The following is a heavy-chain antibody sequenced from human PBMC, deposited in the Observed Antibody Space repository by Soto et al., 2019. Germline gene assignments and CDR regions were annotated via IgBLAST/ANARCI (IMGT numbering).Heavy chain of an antibody. J-gene: IGHJ4*02. Sequence: GGSLRLSCGASGFTFSSYGMHWVRQAPGKGLEWVAVISSDGSNKYYGDSVKGRFTISRDNSKNTLYLQMNSLRAEDTAVYYCAKSVTGTYYFDYWGQGTLVTVSS. CDR3: AKSVTGTYYFDY. CDR2: ISSDGSNK. D-gene: IGHD6-19*01. V-gene: IGHV3-30*18. CDR1: GFTFSSYG.